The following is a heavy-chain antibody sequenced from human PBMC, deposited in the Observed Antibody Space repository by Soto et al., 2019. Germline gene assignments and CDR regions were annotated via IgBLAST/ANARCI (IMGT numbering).Heavy chain of an antibody. J-gene: IGHJ4*02. V-gene: IGHV3-30*04. CDR2: GSYDGSNK. D-gene: IGHD6-6*01. Sequence: QVQLVESGGGVVQPGRSLTLSCAASGFAFNTYAMHWVRQAPGKGLEWVAVGSYDGSNKYYADSVKGRLTISRDNSKNTPYLQMLSLRTEDTAIYYCPRAPQYCNSSFPYYFDYWGQGTLVTVSS. CDR1: GFAFNTYA. CDR3: PRAPQYCNSSFPYYFDY.